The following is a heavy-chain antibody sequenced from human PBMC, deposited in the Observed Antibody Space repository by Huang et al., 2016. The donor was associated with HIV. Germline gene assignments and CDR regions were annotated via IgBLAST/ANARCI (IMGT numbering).Heavy chain of an antibody. Sequence: QVQLVQSGAEVKKPGASVKVSCKASGFNFNNYDFNWVRQDSGQGLEWMGLMNPKSGNPVYAQKFQGRVTLTRNTSITTAYMDLRSLRSEDTAVYYCARARGFLYDSTGYYSRYYFDSWGQGTLVTISS. CDR3: ARARGFLYDSTGYYSRYYFDS. CDR2: MNPKSGNP. D-gene: IGHD3-22*01. V-gene: IGHV1-8*01. J-gene: IGHJ4*02. CDR1: GFNFNNYD.